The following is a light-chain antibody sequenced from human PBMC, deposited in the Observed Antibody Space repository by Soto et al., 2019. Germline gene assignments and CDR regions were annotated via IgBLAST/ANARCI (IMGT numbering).Light chain of an antibody. V-gene: IGLV1-40*01. CDR3: QSYDSSLSGYVV. J-gene: IGLJ2*01. CDR1: SSNIGAGYD. CDR2: GNS. Sequence: VLTQPPSVSGAPGQRVTISCTGSSSNIGAGYDVHWYQQLPGTAPKLLIYGNSNRPSGVPDRFSGSKSGTSASLAITGLQAEDEADYYCQSYDSSLSGYVVFGGGTRVTVL.